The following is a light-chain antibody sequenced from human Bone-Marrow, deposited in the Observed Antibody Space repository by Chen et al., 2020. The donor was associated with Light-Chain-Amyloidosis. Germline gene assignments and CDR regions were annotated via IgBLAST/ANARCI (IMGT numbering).Light chain of an antibody. CDR1: SSDVGGDNH. CDR3: SSYTITNTLV. CDR2: EVT. V-gene: IGLV2-14*01. Sequence: QSALTQPASVSGSPGQSITLSCTGTSSDVGGDNHVSWYQQHPDPAPQLMIYEVTNRPSWVPDRFSGSKSYNTASLTISGLQTEDEADYFCSSYTITNTLVFGSGTRVTVL. J-gene: IGLJ1*01.